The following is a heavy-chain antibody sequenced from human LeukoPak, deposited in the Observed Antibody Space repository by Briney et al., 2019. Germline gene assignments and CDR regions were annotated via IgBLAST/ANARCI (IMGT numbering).Heavy chain of an antibody. CDR2: ISAYNGNT. CDR3: ARGGITMVRGVTPAPDY. D-gene: IGHD3-10*01. J-gene: IGHJ4*02. CDR1: GYTFTSYA. Sequence: GASVKVSCKASGYTFTSYAMHWVRQAPGQRLEWMGWISAYNGNTNYAQKLQGRVTMTTDTSTSTAYMELRSLRSDDTAVYYCARGGITMVRGVTPAPDYWGQGTLVTVSS. V-gene: IGHV1-18*01.